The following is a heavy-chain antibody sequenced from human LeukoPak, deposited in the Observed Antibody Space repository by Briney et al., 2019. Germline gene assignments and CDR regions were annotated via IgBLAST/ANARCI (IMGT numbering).Heavy chain of an antibody. V-gene: IGHV3-21*01. J-gene: IGHJ4*02. Sequence: GGSLRLSCAASGFTFSSYSMNWVRQAPGKGLEWVSSISSSSSYIYYADSVKGRFTISRDNVKNSLYLQMNSLRAEDTAVYYCARADYYDSSGGDYWGQGTLVTVSS. CDR1: GFTFSSYS. D-gene: IGHD3-22*01. CDR3: ARADYYDSSGGDY. CDR2: ISSSSSYI.